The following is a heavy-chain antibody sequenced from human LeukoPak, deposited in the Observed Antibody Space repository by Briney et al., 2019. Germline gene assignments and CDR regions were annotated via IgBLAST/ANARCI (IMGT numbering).Heavy chain of an antibody. V-gene: IGHV3-30*02. J-gene: IGHJ4*02. CDR1: GFTFSSYG. CDR3: AKDPLLAVAGPV. Sequence: PGGSLRLSCAASGFTFSSYGMHWVRQAPGKGLDWVAFIRYDGRNKYYADSVKGRFTISRDNSKNTLYLQMNSLRADDTAVYYCAKDPLLAVAGPVWGQGTLVTVSS. D-gene: IGHD6-19*01. CDR2: IRYDGRNK.